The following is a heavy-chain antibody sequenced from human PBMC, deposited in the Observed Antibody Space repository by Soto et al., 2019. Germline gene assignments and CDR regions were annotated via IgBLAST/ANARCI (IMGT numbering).Heavy chain of an antibody. Sequence: ASVKVSCKASGYTFTSYAMHWVRQAPGQRLEWMGWINAGNGNTKYSQKFQGRVTITRDTSASTAYMELSSLRSEDTAVYYCARDRVSMVRGASYYFDYWGQGTLVTVSS. V-gene: IGHV1-3*01. J-gene: IGHJ4*02. CDR1: GYTFTSYA. CDR3: ARDRVSMVRGASYYFDY. D-gene: IGHD3-10*01. CDR2: INAGNGNT.